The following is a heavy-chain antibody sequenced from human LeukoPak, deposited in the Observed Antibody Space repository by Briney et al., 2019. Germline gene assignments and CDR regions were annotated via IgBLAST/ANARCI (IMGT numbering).Heavy chain of an antibody. D-gene: IGHD1-26*01. J-gene: IGHJ4*02. CDR1: GGSISSYY. CDR2: IYYSGST. Sequence: SETLSLTCTVSGGSISSYYWSWLRQPPGKGLEWIGYIYYSGSTNYNPSLKSRVTISVDMSKNQFSLKLSSVTAADTAVYYCTRGVVGATAPDYWGQGSLVIVAS. V-gene: IGHV4-59*12. CDR3: TRGVVGATAPDY.